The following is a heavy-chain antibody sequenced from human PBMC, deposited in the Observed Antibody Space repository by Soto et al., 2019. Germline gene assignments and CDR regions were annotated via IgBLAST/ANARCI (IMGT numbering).Heavy chain of an antibody. CDR3: ARGRAGGL. J-gene: IGHJ4*02. D-gene: IGHD1-26*01. CDR2: INHSGST. V-gene: IGHV4-34*01. CDR1: GGSFRGYY. Sequence: RSLTCAVYGGSFRGYYWSWIRQPPGKGLEWIGEINHSGSTNYNPSLKSRVTISVDTSKNQFSLKLSSVTAADTAVYYCARGRAGGLWGQGTLVTVSS.